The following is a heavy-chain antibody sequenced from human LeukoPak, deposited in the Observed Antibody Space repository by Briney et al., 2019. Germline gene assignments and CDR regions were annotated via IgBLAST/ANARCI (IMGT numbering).Heavy chain of an antibody. J-gene: IGHJ4*02. Sequence: GGSLRLSCAASGFTFSSYAMHWVRQAPGKGLEYVSAISSNGGSTYYANSVKGRFTISRDNSKNTLYLQMNSLRAEDTAMYYCTKDLQRSLDYWGQGTLVTVSS. CDR2: ISSNGGST. D-gene: IGHD6-25*01. CDR3: TKDLQRSLDY. V-gene: IGHV3-64*01. CDR1: GFTFSSYA.